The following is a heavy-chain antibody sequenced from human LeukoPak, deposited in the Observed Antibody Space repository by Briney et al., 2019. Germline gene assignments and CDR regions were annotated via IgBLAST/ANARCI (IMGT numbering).Heavy chain of an antibody. CDR3: ARPYYYDSRIDP. D-gene: IGHD3-22*01. CDR2: MYYSGST. V-gene: IGHV4-30-4*01. Sequence: SETLSLTCTVSGGSISSGDCYWSWIRQPPGKGLEWIAYMYYSGSTYYNPSLKSRVTMSADTSKNQLSLKLSSVTAADTAVYYCARPYYYDSRIDPWGQGILVTVSS. J-gene: IGHJ5*02. CDR1: GGSISSGDCY.